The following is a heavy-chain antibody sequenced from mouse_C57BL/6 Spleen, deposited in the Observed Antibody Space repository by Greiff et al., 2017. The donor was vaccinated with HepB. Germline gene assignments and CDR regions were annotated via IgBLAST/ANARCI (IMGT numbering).Heavy chain of an antibody. J-gene: IGHJ2*01. CDR3: TALPYDYAFDY. Sequence: EVKVEESGGGLVQPGGSMKLSCVASGFTFSNYWMNWVRQSPEKGLEWVAQIRLKSDNYATNYAESVKGRFTISRDDSKSSVYLQMNNLRAEDTGIYYCTALPYDYAFDYWGQGTTLTVSS. CDR2: IRLKSDNYAT. D-gene: IGHD2-4*01. V-gene: IGHV6-3*01. CDR1: GFTFSNYW.